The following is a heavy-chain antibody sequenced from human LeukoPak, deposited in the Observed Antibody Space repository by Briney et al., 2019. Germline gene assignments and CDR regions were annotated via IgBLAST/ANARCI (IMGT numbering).Heavy chain of an antibody. D-gene: IGHD5-18*01. V-gene: IGHV3-21*01. CDR2: ISSSSSYI. J-gene: IGHJ4*02. CDR3: ARGRATANFDY. Sequence: GGSLRLSCAASGFTFSSYSMNWVRQAPGKGLEWVSSISSSSSYIYHADSVKGRFTISRDNAKNSLYLQMNSLRAEDTAVYYCARGRATANFDYWGQGTLVTVSS. CDR1: GFTFSSYS.